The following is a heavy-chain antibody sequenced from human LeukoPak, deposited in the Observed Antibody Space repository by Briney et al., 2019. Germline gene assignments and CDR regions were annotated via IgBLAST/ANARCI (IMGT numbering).Heavy chain of an antibody. Sequence: GGSLRLSCAASGFTFSSYAMHWVRQAPGKGLEWVAVISYDGSNEYYADSVKGRFTISRDNSKNTLYLQMNSLRAEDTAVYYCARGRTGYGSGSYPPYFDYWGQGTLVTVSS. CDR3: ARGRTGYGSGSYPPYFDY. D-gene: IGHD3-10*01. J-gene: IGHJ4*02. CDR1: GFTFSSYA. V-gene: IGHV3-30*04. CDR2: ISYDGSNE.